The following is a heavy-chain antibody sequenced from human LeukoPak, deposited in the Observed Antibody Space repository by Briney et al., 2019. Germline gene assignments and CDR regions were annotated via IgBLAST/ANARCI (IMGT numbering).Heavy chain of an antibody. J-gene: IGHJ6*03. CDR3: ARVYYYYYYMDV. CDR1: GGSISSGSYY. CDR2: IYYRGST. V-gene: IGHV4-39*01. Sequence: SETLSLTCTVSGGSISSGSYYWGWIRQPPGKGLEWIGSIYYRGSTYYNPSLKSRVTISVDTSKNQFSLKLSSVTAADTAVYYCARVYYYYYYMDVWGKGTTVSISS.